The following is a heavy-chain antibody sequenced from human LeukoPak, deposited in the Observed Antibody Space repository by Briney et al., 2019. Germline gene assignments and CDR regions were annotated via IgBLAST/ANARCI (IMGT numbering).Heavy chain of an antibody. CDR2: IKQDGSEK. Sequence: GGSLRLSCAASGFTFSSYWMSWVRQAPGKGLEWVANIKQDGSEKYYVDSVKGRFTISRDNSKNTLYLQMNSLRAEDTAVYYCAKVPIPYYYYYMDVWGKGTTVTVSS. J-gene: IGHJ6*03. V-gene: IGHV3-7*03. D-gene: IGHD2-2*01. CDR1: GFTFSSYW. CDR3: AKVPIPYYYYYMDV.